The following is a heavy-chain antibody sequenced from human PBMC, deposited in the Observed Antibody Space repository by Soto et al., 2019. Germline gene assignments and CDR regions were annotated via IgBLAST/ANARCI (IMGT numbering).Heavy chain of an antibody. CDR3: ARGNAFRGVWHDAFDI. Sequence: SPTKSLTRTVAYGYVSSGSYCWRWIQQPPGKGLEWIGYIYYSGSTNYNPSLKSRVTISVDTSKNQFSLYLQMNSLRAEDTAVYYCARGNAFRGVWHDAFDIWGQGTMVTVSS. D-gene: IGHD3-10*01. CDR1: YGYVSSGSYC. J-gene: IGHJ3*02. V-gene: IGHV4-61*01. CDR2: IYYSGST.